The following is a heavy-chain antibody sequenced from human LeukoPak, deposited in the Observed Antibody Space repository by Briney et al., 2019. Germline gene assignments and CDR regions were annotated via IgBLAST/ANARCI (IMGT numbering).Heavy chain of an antibody. CDR2: IYYSGST. J-gene: IGHJ4*02. D-gene: IGHD2-15*01. CDR3: ARVETGSPRIVFDY. CDR1: GGSISSYY. V-gene: IGHV4-59*01. Sequence: SETLSLTCTVSGGSISSYYWSWIRQPPGKGLEWIGYIYYSGSTNYNPSLKSRVTISVDTSKNQFSLKLSSVTAADTAVYYCARVETGSPRIVFDYWGQGTLVTVSS.